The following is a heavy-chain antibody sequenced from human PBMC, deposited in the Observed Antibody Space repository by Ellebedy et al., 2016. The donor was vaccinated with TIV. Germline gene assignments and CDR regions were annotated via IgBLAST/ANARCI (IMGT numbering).Heavy chain of an antibody. V-gene: IGHV3-11*01. D-gene: IGHD6-13*01. CDR3: ARLGVIAAAGASDY. Sequence: GESLKISCAASGFTFSGYYMSWFRQAPGKGPEWVSYISYSGDLMYYADSVKGRFTTSRDNAGNSLYLQMNSLRAEDTAGYYCARLGVIAAAGASDYWGQGTLVIVSS. CDR1: GFTFSGYY. J-gene: IGHJ4*02. CDR2: ISYSGDLM.